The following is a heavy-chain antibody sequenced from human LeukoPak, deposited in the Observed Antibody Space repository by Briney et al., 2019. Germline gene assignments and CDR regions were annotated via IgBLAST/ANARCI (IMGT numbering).Heavy chain of an antibody. CDR3: ARLSAAVHLGAFDL. D-gene: IGHD3-3*01. CDR1: NYSISSGYY. V-gene: IGHV4-4*09. Sequence: SETLSLTCSVSNYSISSGYYWAWIRQPPGKGLEWIGYIHTSGSNNQYPSLKSRVTISVDKSKNHFSLRLTSVTAADTAVYYCARLSAAVHLGAFDLWGQGTMVTVSS. J-gene: IGHJ3*01. CDR2: IHTSGSN.